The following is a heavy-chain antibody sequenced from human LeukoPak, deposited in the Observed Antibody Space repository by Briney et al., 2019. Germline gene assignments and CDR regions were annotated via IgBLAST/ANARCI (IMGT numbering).Heavy chain of an antibody. CDR1: GFTFSSFG. CDR3: AKMGHIVATQLDY. V-gene: IGHV3-23*01. J-gene: IGHJ4*02. D-gene: IGHD5-12*01. Sequence: GGSLRLSCAASGFTFSSFGMTWVRQAPGKGLEWVSAISGSGGSTYYADSVKGRFTISRDNSKNTLYLQMNSLRAEGTAVYYCAKMGHIVATQLDYWGQGTLVTVSS. CDR2: ISGSGGST.